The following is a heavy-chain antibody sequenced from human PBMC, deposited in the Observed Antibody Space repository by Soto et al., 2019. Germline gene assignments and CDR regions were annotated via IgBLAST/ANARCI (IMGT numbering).Heavy chain of an antibody. J-gene: IGHJ6*02. CDR1: GYTFTSYA. D-gene: IGHD6-13*01. CDR3: ARDSVDSSLPPGMDV. V-gene: IGHV1-3*01. CDR2: INAGNGNT. Sequence: VSVKGSCKASGYTFTSYAMHCGRQAPGQRLEWMGWINAGNGNTKYSQKFQGRVTITRDTSASTAYMELSSLRSEDTAVYYCARDSVDSSLPPGMDVWGQGTTVTVSS.